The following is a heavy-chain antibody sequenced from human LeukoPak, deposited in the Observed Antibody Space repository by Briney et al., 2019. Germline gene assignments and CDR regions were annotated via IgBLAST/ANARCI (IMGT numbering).Heavy chain of an antibody. Sequence: SETLSLTCAVYGGSFSGYYWSWIRQPPGKGLEWIGEINHSGSTNYNPSLKSRVTISVDTSKNQFSLKLSSVTAADTAVYYCARSIYDYVWGSYQYWGQGTLVTVSS. CDR1: GGSFSGYY. CDR3: ARSIYDYVWGSYQY. D-gene: IGHD3-16*02. J-gene: IGHJ4*02. V-gene: IGHV4-34*01. CDR2: INHSGST.